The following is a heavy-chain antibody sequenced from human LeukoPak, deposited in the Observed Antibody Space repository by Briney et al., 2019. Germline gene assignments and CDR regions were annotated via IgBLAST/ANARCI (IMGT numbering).Heavy chain of an antibody. Sequence: GGSLRLSWAAAGFTFSNYCMGWVRQAPGKGLGWVSAISGSGGSTYYADSVKGRFTISRDNSKNTLYLQMNSLRAEDTAVYYCAKGGRGDGYNFGFDYWGQGTLVTVSS. CDR2: ISGSGGST. J-gene: IGHJ4*02. D-gene: IGHD5-24*01. V-gene: IGHV3-23*01. CDR3: AKGGRGDGYNFGFDY. CDR1: GFTFSNYC.